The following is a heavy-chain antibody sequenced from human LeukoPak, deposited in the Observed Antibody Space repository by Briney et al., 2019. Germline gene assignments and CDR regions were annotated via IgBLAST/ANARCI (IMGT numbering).Heavy chain of an antibody. J-gene: IGHJ5*02. Sequence: GGSLRLSCVASGFTFDYYAMHWVRQAPGKGLEWVSGISWSSCSIVYADSVKGRFTISRDNAKISLYLEMNSLRAEDTAVYYCASSGRSWYRVDWLDPWGQGTLVTVSS. D-gene: IGHD1-1*01. CDR3: ASSGRSWYRVDWLDP. V-gene: IGHV3-9*01. CDR2: ISWSSCSI. CDR1: GFTFDYYA.